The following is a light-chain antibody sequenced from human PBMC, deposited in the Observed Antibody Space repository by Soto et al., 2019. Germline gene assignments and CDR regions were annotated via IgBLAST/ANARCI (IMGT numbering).Light chain of an antibody. CDR1: QSVRSN. CDR2: NAS. V-gene: IGKV3-15*01. Sequence: IVMTQSPAILSVSPGERSTLSCKASQSVRSNLAWYQQKPGQAPRLLIYNASARATGVPPRFSGSGSGTEFSLTISSMQSDDFAVSYCQQYYTWPLPFGQGIPPGI. J-gene: IGKJ5*01. CDR3: QQYYTWPLP.